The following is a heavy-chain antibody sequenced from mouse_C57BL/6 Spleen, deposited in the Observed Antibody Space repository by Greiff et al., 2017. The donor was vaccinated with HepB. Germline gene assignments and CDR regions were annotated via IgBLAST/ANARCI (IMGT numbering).Heavy chain of an antibody. CDR3: ARGYGNYFYYAMDY. V-gene: IGHV1-55*01. D-gene: IGHD2-1*01. J-gene: IGHJ4*01. CDR1: GYTFTSYW. Sequence: VQLQQPGAELVKPGASVKMSCKASGYTFTSYWITWVKQRPGQGLEWIGDIYPGSGSTNYNEKFKSKATLTVDTSSSTAYMQLSSLTSEDSAVYYCARGYGNYFYYAMDYWGQGTSVTVSS. CDR2: IYPGSGST.